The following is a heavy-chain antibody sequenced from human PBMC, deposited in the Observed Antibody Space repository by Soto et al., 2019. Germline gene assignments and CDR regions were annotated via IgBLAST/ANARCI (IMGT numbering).Heavy chain of an antibody. V-gene: IGHV4-4*07. Sequence: SETPSLTCSVSGGSMSSYYWTWIRQPAGKGLEWIGRVYSSGGTHYNSSLKSRVTISLDTSKNQFSLRLISVTAADTAVYYCARGQRFSDWFDPWGQGTLVTVSS. CDR3: ARGQRFSDWFDP. CDR2: VYSSGGT. D-gene: IGHD3-3*01. CDR1: GGSMSSYY. J-gene: IGHJ5*02.